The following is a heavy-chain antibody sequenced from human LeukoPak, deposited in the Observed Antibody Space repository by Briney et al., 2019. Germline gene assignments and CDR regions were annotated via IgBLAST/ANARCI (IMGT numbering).Heavy chain of an antibody. J-gene: IGHJ4*02. CDR2: MKPSTGDT. CDR1: GYTLTSYD. V-gene: IGHV1-8*01. Sequence: ASVKVSCKASGYTLTSYDINWVRQATGQGLEWMGWMKPSTGDTDYAHKLQGRVTMTRNTSTRTPYMELSSLRSEDTAVYYCASGDFWGQGTLVTVSS. CDR3: ASGDF.